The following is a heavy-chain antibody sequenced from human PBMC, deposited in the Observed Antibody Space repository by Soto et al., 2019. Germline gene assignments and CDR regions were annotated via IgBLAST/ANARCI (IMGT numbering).Heavy chain of an antibody. CDR1: GYSFTSYW. V-gene: IGHV5-51*01. CDR2: IYPGDSDT. Sequence: GESLKISCKGSGYSFTSYWIGWVRQMPGKGLEWMGIIYPGDSDTRYNPSFQGQVTISADKSISTAYLQWSSLKASDTAMFYCARLLSVVPAAIDYMDVWGKGTTVTVSS. J-gene: IGHJ6*03. D-gene: IGHD2-2*01. CDR3: ARLLSVVPAAIDYMDV.